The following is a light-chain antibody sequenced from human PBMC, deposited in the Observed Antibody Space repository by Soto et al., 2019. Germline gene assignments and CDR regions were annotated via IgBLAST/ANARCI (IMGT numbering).Light chain of an antibody. Sequence: QSALTQPASVSGSPGQSITISCTGTSSDVGGYNYVSWYQQHPGKAPKLMIYEVSNRPSGVSYRFSGSKSGNTASLTISGLQAEDEAAYYCSSYTTSSTVIFGGGTKLTVL. J-gene: IGLJ2*01. CDR1: SSDVGGYNY. V-gene: IGLV2-14*01. CDR3: SSYTTSSTVI. CDR2: EVS.